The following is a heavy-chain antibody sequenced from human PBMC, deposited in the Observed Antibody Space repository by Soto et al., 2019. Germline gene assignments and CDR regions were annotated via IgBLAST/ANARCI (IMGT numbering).Heavy chain of an antibody. V-gene: IGHV1-18*01. D-gene: IGHD6-19*01. J-gene: IGHJ5*01. CDR2: ISPYIGNT. CDR1: GGTLSSYT. CDR3: ARSHSSGWYWWFDS. Sequence: ASVKVSCKASGGTLSSYTFSWVRQAPGQGLEWMGWISPYIGNTNYAQKLQGRVTMTTDTSTSTAYMELRSLRSDDTAVYYCARSHSSGWYWWFDSWGQGTLVTVSS.